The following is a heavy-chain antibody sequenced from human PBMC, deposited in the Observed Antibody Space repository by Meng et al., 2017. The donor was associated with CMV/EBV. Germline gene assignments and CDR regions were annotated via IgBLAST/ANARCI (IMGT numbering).Heavy chain of an antibody. CDR1: ISRSSYY. V-gene: IGHV4-39*01. J-gene: IGHJ4*02. CDR2: IYYSGST. Sequence: ISRSSYYWSWIRQPPGKRLEWIGSIYYSGSTYYNPSLKSRVTISVDTSRNQFSLKLSSVTAADTAVYYCARWGGDIVVVPAAIGEFDYWGQGTLVTVSS. D-gene: IGHD2-2*01. CDR3: ARWGGDIVVVPAAIGEFDY.